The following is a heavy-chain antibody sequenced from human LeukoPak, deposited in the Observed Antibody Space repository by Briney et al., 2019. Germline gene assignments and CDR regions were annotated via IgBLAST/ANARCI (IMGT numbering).Heavy chain of an antibody. CDR1: GFTFSSYA. Sequence: GGSLRLSCAAPGFTFSSYAMSWVRQAPGKGLEWVSAISGSGGSTYYADSVKGRFTISRDNSKNTLYLQMNSLRAEDTAVYYCARISGPYYYYGMDVWGQGTTVTVSS. CDR2: ISGSGGST. V-gene: IGHV3-23*01. CDR3: ARISGPYYYYGMDV. J-gene: IGHJ6*02.